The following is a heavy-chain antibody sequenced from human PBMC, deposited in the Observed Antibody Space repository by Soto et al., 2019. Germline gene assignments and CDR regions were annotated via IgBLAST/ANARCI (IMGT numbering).Heavy chain of an antibody. Sequence: QVHLQESGPGLVKPSQTLSLACSVSGESITSLGYYWTWVRQPPGKGLEWIGFVSYTGSTFYNSAFRSRVTISRRTSQNQFFLDVKSVTVADTAMYFCTRGDYWGQGVLVTVSS. CDR3: TRGDY. V-gene: IGHV4-31*03. CDR2: VSYTGST. CDR1: GESITSLGYY. J-gene: IGHJ4*02.